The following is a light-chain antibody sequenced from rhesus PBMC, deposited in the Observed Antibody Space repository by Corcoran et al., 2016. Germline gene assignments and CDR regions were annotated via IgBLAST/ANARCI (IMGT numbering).Light chain of an antibody. J-gene: IGKJ4*01. CDR3: QQGYSYPLT. CDR2: RAS. CDR1: QSLRNY. V-gene: IGKV1S9*01. Sequence: DIQMTQSPSSLSASVGDRVTITCQASQSLRNYLNWYQQKAGKIPKLLIYRASSLQSGIPSRFSGSGSGTDFTLPIRRLQPEDFATYYCQQGYSYPLTFGGGTKVELK.